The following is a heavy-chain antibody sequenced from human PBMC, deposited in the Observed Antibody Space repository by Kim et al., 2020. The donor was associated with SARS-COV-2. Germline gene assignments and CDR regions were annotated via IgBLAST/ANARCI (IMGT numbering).Heavy chain of an antibody. Sequence: WGSLRLSCAASGFTFSDYYMHWIRQAPGKGLEWVSYISSSSSYTNYADSVKGRFTISRDNAKNSLYLQMNSLRAEDTAVYYCARDGVVGARNDYWGQGTLVTVSS. V-gene: IGHV3-11*05. J-gene: IGHJ4*02. CDR3: ARDGVVGARNDY. D-gene: IGHD1-26*01. CDR2: ISSSSSYT. CDR1: GFTFSDYY.